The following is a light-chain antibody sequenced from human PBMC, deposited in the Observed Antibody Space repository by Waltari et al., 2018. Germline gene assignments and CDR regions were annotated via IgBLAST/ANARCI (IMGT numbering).Light chain of an antibody. CDR3: CSYAGSYTFDVV. J-gene: IGLJ2*01. Sequence: QSALTQPRSVSGSPGQSVTISCTGTSSDVGGYNYVSWYQQHPGKAPKLMIYDVSKRPSGVPDRLSCSTSCNTASLTISGLQAEDEADYYCCSYAGSYTFDVVFGGGTKLTVL. V-gene: IGLV2-11*01. CDR1: SSDVGGYNY. CDR2: DVS.